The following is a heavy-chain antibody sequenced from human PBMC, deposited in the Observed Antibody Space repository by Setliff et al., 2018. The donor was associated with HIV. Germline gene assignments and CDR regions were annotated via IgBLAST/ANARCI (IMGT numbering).Heavy chain of an antibody. V-gene: IGHV3-30*01. CDR2: ISSDGSDK. CDR1: GFAFRNYI. D-gene: IGHD2-2*03. J-gene: IGHJ4*02. CDR3: SRHLGYCSTTNSC. Sequence: GSLRLSCAASGFAFRNYIFHWVRQAPGEGLEWVAIISSDGSDKNYADSVKGRFTVSRDDSKNTLYLQMNSLRGEDTAVYYCSRHLGYCSTTNSCWGQGTPVTVSS.